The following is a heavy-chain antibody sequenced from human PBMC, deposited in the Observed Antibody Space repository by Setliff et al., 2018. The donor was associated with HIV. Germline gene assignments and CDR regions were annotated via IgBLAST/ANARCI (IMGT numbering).Heavy chain of an antibody. D-gene: IGHD1-7*01. Sequence: SETLSLTCTVSGGSISSSSYYWGWIRQPPGKGLEWIGSIYYSGSTYYNPSLKSRVTISVDTAKNQFSLKLSSVTAADTAVYYCASITGSTIDYWGQGTLVTVSS. CDR2: IYYSGST. V-gene: IGHV4-39*01. CDR1: GGSISSSSYY. CDR3: ASITGSTIDY. J-gene: IGHJ4*02.